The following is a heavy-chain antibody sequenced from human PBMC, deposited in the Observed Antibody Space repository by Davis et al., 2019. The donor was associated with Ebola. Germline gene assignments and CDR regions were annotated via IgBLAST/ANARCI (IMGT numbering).Heavy chain of an antibody. Sequence: GESLKISCSASGFTFSSYAMHWVRQAPGKGLEYVSAISSNGGSTYYADSVKGRFTISRDNSKNTLYLQMNSLRAEDTAVYYCARDIVATSRGPHFDYWGQGTLVTVSS. J-gene: IGHJ4*02. D-gene: IGHD5-12*01. CDR3: ARDIVATSRGPHFDY. V-gene: IGHV3-64*04. CDR2: ISSNGGST. CDR1: GFTFSSYA.